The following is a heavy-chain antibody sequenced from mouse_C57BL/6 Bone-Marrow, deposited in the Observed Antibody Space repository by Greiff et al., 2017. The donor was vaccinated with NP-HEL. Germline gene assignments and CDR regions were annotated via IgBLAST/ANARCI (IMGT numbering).Heavy chain of an antibody. CDR3: GLIYYDYDER. J-gene: IGHJ2*01. V-gene: IGHV1-26*01. D-gene: IGHD2-4*01. CDR1: GYTFTDYY. CDR2: INPNNGGT. Sequence: EVQLQQSGPELVKPGASVKISCKASGYTFTDYYMNWVKQSHGKSLEWIGDINPNNGGTSYNQKFKGKATLTVDKSSSTAYMELRSLTSEDSAVYYCGLIYYDYDERWGQGTTLTVSS.